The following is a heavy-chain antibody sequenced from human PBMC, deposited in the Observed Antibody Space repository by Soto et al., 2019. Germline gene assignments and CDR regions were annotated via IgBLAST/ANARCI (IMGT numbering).Heavy chain of an antibody. CDR3: AREGMDXVATNDYYYYGMDV. V-gene: IGHV4-30-4*01. CDR1: GGSISSGDYY. Sequence: PSETLSLTCTVSGGSISSGDYYWSWIRQPPGKGLEWIGYIYYSGSTYYNPSLKSRVTISVDTSKNQFSLKLSSVTAADTAVYYCAREGMDXVATNDYYYYGMDVWGQGTTVTVSS. J-gene: IGHJ6*02. D-gene: IGHD5-12*01. CDR2: IYYSGST.